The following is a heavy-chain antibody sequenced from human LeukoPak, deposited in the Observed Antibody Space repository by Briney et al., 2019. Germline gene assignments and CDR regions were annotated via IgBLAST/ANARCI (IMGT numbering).Heavy chain of an antibody. Sequence: PSETLSLTCTVSGGSISSYYWSWIRQPPGKGLEGIGYSYYSGSTNYNPSLKSRVAISVDTSKNQFSLKLSSVTAADTAVYYCARGGSVDDFWSGYYTSRYWFDPWGQGTLVAVSS. CDR3: ARGGSVDDFWSGYYTSRYWFDP. V-gene: IGHV4-59*08. D-gene: IGHD3-3*01. J-gene: IGHJ5*02. CDR1: GGSISSYY. CDR2: SYYSGST.